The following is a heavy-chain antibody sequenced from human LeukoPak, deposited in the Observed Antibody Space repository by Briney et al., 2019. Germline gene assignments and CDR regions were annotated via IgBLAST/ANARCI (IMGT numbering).Heavy chain of an antibody. CDR2: INHSGST. V-gene: IGHV4-34*01. CDR1: GGSFSGYY. J-gene: IGHJ4*02. Sequence: SETLSLTCAVYGGSFSGYYWSWIRQPPGKGLEWIGEINHSGSTNYNPSLKSRVTISVDTSKNQFSLKLSSVTAADTAVYYCAREMTYYDFWSGYPYYFDYWGQGTLVTASS. CDR3: AREMTYYDFWSGYPYYFDY. D-gene: IGHD3-3*01.